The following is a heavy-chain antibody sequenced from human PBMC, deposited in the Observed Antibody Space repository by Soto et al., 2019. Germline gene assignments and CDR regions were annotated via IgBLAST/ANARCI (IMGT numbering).Heavy chain of an antibody. CDR3: ARTQRPFDP. Sequence: PGGSLRLSCAASGFTFSSYEMNWVRQAPGKGLEWVSYISSSGSTVYYADSVKGRFTISRDNAKNSLYLQMNSLRAEDTAVYYCARTQRPFDPWGQGTLVTVSS. CDR2: ISSSGSTV. V-gene: IGHV3-48*03. CDR1: GFTFSSYE. J-gene: IGHJ5*02.